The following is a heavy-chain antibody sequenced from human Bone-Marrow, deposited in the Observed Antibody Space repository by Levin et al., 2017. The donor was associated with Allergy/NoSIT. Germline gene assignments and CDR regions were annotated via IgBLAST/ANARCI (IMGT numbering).Heavy chain of an antibody. D-gene: IGHD3-16*01. CDR3: ARRSMMVTRAPRYYGVDV. J-gene: IGHJ6*02. CDR1: GFNFRSYA. CDR2: ISSSSSTI. Sequence: PGESLKISCEASGFNFRSYAMHWVRQAPGKGLEWISYISSSSSTIFYADSVKGRFTISRDNANNSVFLQMDSLRAEDTAIYLCARRSMMVTRAPRYYGVDVWGQGTTVTVSS. V-gene: IGHV3-48*04.